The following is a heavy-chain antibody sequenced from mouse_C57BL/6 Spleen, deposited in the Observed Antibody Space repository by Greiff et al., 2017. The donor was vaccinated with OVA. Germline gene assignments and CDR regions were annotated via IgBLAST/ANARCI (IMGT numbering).Heavy chain of an antibody. CDR3: AAGRAWFAY. Sequence: EVKLMESGGGLVQPGGSMKLSCVASGFTFSNYWMNWVRQSPEKGLEWVAQIRFKSDNYATHYAVSVKGRFTISRDDSKSSVYLQMNNLRAEDTGIYYCAAGRAWFAYWGQGTLVTVSA. V-gene: IGHV6-3*01. CDR2: IRFKSDNYAT. CDR1: GFTFSNYW. J-gene: IGHJ3*01.